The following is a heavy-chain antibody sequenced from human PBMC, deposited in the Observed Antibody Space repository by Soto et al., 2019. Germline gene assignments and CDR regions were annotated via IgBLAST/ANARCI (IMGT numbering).Heavy chain of an antibody. CDR1: GGTFSSYA. Sequence: ASVKVSCKASGGTFSSYAISWVRQAPGQGLEWMGGIIPIFGTANYAQKFQGRVTITADESTSTAYMELSSLRSEDAAVYYCATNIVVVVADRIGFDYWGQGTLVTVS. CDR2: IIPIFGTA. D-gene: IGHD2-15*01. CDR3: ATNIVVVVADRIGFDY. J-gene: IGHJ4*02. V-gene: IGHV1-69*13.